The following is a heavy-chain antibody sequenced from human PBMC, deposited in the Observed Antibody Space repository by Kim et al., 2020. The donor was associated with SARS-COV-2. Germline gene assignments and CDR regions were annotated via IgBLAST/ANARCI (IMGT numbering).Heavy chain of an antibody. Sequence: GGSLRLSCAASGFTFSSYGMHWVRQAPGKGLEWVAVIWYDGSNKYYADSVKGRFTISRDNSKNTLYLQMNSLRAEDTAVYYCARGGRLAAAGRDYFDYWGQGTLVTVSS. CDR3: ARGGRLAAAGRDYFDY. CDR1: GFTFSSYG. D-gene: IGHD6-13*01. CDR2: IWYDGSNK. J-gene: IGHJ4*02. V-gene: IGHV3-33*01.